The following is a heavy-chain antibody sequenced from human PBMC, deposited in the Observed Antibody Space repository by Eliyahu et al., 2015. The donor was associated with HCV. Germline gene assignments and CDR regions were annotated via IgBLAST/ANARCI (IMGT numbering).Heavy chain of an antibody. CDR1: GYSFTSYW. CDR2: LHPCDSDT. CDR3: ARRGSRMGIAAAGLDY. V-gene: IGHV5-51*03. D-gene: IGHD6-13*01. J-gene: IGHJ4*02. Sequence: EVQLVQSGAEVKKPGESLKISCKGSGYSFTSYWIGWVRQMPGKGPGGVGVLHPCDSDTRYSPSFQGQVTISADKSISTAYLQWSSLKASDTAMYYCARRGSRMGIAAAGLDYWGQGTLVTVSS.